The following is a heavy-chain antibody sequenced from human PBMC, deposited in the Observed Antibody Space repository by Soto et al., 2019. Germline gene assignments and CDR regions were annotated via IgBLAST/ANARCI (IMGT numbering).Heavy chain of an antibody. D-gene: IGHD3-10*01. V-gene: IGHV4-34*01. CDR3: ARFWFGTYNWFDP. Sequence: QVQLQQWGAGLLKPSETLSLTCAVYGGSFSGYYWSWIRQPPGKGLEWIGEINHSGSTNYNPSLKSRVXXSXDXXKNQFSLKLSSVTAADTAVYYCARFWFGTYNWFDPWGQGTLVTVSS. CDR2: INHSGST. CDR1: GGSFSGYY. J-gene: IGHJ5*02.